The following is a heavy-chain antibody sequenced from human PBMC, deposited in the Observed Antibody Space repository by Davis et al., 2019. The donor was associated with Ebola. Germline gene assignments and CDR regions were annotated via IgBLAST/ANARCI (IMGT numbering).Heavy chain of an antibody. CDR3: ARGGITMMVVPRDYYYGLDV. CDR1: GYTFTGYH. D-gene: IGHD3-22*01. CDR2: INPNSGGT. J-gene: IGHJ6*02. Sequence: ASVKVSCKASGYTFTGYHMHWVRQAPGQGLEWMGRINPNSGGTNFAQKFQGRVTMSRDTSSSTAYMEMNRLRSDDTAVYFCARGGITMMVVPRDYYYGLDVWGQGTTVTVSS. V-gene: IGHV1-2*06.